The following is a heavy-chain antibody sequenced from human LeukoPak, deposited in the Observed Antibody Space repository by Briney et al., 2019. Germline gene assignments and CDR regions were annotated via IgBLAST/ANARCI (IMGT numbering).Heavy chain of an antibody. D-gene: IGHD6-19*01. V-gene: IGHV3-30-3*01. CDR2: ISYDGSNK. Sequence: GGSLRLSCAASGFTFSSYAMSWVRQAPGKGLEWVAVISYDGSNKYYADSVKGRFTISRDNSKNTLYLQMNSLRAEDTAVYYCASSLYSRGWSLNSGAFDIWGQGTMVTVSS. J-gene: IGHJ3*02. CDR3: ASSLYSRGWSLNSGAFDI. CDR1: GFTFSSYA.